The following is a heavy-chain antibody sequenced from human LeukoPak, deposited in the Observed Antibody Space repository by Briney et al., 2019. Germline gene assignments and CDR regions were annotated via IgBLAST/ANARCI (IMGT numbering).Heavy chain of an antibody. J-gene: IGHJ5*02. CDR1: GGTFSSYA. CDR3: ASSHDYGDYVRWFDP. Sequence: ASVKVSCKASGGTFSSYAISWVRQAPGRGLEWMGGIIPIFGTANYAQKFQGRVTITADKSTSTAYMELSSLRSEDTAVYYCASSHDYGDYVRWFDPWGQGTLVTVSS. CDR2: IIPIFGTA. D-gene: IGHD4-17*01. V-gene: IGHV1-69*06.